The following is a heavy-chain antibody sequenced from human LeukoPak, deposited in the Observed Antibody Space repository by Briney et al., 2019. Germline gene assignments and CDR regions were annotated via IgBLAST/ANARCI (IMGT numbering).Heavy chain of an antibody. CDR1: GFTFSTYW. V-gene: IGHV3-74*01. D-gene: IGHD3-16*01. CDR2: TNEDGSIT. J-gene: IGHJ5*02. Sequence: GGSLRLSCAASGFTFSTYWMHWGRQVPGTGLVWVSRTNEDGSITDYADSVKGRFTISRDNSKDTLYLQMNSLRAEDTAVYYCGRDLGGRGGAWGQGILVTVSP. CDR3: GRDLGGRGGA.